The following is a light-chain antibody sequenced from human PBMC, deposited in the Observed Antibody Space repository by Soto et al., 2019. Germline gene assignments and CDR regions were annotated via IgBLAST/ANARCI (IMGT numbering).Light chain of an antibody. CDR2: EVS. V-gene: IGLV2-14*01. J-gene: IGLJ1*01. CDR3: SSFTSSYFYV. Sequence: QSALTQPASVSGSPGQSITISCTGTSSDVGGYKYVSWYQQHPDKAPKLIIFEVSNRPSGISSRFSRSKSGNTASLTISGLQAEDEADYYCSSFTSSYFYVFGPGTKVTVL. CDR1: SSDVGGYKY.